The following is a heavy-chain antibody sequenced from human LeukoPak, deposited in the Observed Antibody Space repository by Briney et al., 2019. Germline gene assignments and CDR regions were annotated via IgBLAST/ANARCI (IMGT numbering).Heavy chain of an antibody. CDR2: FDPEDGET. Sequence: ASVKVSCKVSGYTLTELSMHWVRQAPGKGLEWMGGFDPEDGETIYAQKFQGRVTMTEDTSTDTAYMELSSLRSEDTAVYYFATGNIVGAYDAFDIWGQGTMVTVSS. D-gene: IGHD1-26*01. V-gene: IGHV1-24*01. CDR1: GYTLTELS. J-gene: IGHJ3*02. CDR3: ATGNIVGAYDAFDI.